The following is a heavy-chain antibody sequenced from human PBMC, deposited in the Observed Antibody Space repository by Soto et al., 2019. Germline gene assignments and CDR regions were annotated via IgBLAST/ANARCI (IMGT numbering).Heavy chain of an antibody. CDR2: INHSGST. J-gene: IGHJ4*02. CDR3: AREWSSFDY. CDR1: GGSFSDYY. V-gene: IGHV4-34*01. Sequence: SETLSLTCAVYGGSFSDYYWSWIRQPPGKGLEWIGEINHSGSTDYNPSLKSRVTISLDTSKSQLSLKLSSVTAADTAVYYCAREWSSFDYWGQGTLVTVSS. D-gene: IGHD3-10*01.